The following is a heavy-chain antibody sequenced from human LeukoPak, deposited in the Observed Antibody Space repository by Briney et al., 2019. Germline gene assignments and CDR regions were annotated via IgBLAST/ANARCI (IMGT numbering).Heavy chain of an antibody. Sequence: ASVKVSCKASGYTFSSYGISWVRQAPGQGLEWMGWICAYNGHTNYAPKLQGRLTVTTDTSTSTAYMELRSLRSDDTAVYYCARDGVPAAVSCPGRFDPWGQGTLVIVSS. CDR1: GYTFSSYG. J-gene: IGHJ5*02. D-gene: IGHD2-2*01. CDR2: ICAYNGHT. CDR3: ARDGVPAAVSCPGRFDP. V-gene: IGHV1-18*01.